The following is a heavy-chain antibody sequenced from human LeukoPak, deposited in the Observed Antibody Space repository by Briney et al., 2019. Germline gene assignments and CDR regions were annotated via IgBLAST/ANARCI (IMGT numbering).Heavy chain of an antibody. D-gene: IGHD2-2*01. V-gene: IGHV4-34*01. CDR3: ARLCKGSTSCLEIDP. CDR2: INHSGST. CDR1: GGSFSGNY. Sequence: PSETLSLTCAVYGGSFSGNYWSWIRQPPGKGLEWIGEINHSGSTNYNPSLKSRVTISVDTSKNQFSLKLSSVTAADTAVYYCARLCKGSTSCLEIDPWGQGTLVTVSS. J-gene: IGHJ5*02.